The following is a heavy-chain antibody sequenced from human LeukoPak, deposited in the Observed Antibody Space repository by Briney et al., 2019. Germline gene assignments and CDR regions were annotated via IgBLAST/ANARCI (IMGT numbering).Heavy chain of an antibody. D-gene: IGHD6-19*01. Sequence: GGSLRLSCAASGFTFDDYAMHWVRQAPGKGLEWVSGISWNSGSIGYADSVKGRFTISRDNAKNSLYLQMNSLRAEDTALYYCAKDISLYTGSGWYNWGQGTLVTVSS. J-gene: IGHJ4*02. CDR1: GFTFDDYA. CDR3: AKDISLYTGSGWYN. V-gene: IGHV3-9*01. CDR2: ISWNSGSI.